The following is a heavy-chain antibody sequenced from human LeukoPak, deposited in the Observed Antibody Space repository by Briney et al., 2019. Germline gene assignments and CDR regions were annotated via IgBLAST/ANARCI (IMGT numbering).Heavy chain of an antibody. V-gene: IGHV3-30*18. Sequence: GRSLRLSCAASGFTSSSYGMHWVRQAPGKGLEWVAVISYDGSNKYYADSVKGRFTISRDNSKNTLYLQMNSLRAEDTAVYYCAKLAYCGGDCYDYFDYWGQGTLVTVSS. CDR3: AKLAYCGGDCYDYFDY. CDR1: GFTSSSYG. CDR2: ISYDGSNK. D-gene: IGHD2-21*02. J-gene: IGHJ4*02.